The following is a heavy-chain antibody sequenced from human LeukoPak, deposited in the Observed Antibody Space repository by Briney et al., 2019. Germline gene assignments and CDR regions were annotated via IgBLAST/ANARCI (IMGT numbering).Heavy chain of an antibody. D-gene: IGHD3-22*01. CDR1: GGSFSGYY. CDR3: ARGDHDSSSPRVDY. CDR2: INHSGST. J-gene: IGHJ4*02. V-gene: IGHV4-34*01. Sequence: SETLSLTCAVYGGSFSGYYWSWIRQPPGKGLEWIGEINHSGSTNYNPSLKSRVTISVDTSKNQFSLKLSSVTAADTAVYYCARGDHDSSSPRVDYWGQGTLVTVSS.